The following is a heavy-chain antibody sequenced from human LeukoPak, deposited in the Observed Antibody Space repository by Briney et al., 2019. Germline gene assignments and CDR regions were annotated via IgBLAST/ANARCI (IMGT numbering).Heavy chain of an antibody. CDR2: ISYDGSNK. J-gene: IGHJ4*02. D-gene: IGHD4-11*01. Sequence: GSLRLSCAASGFTFSSYAMHWVRQAPGKGLEWVAVISYDGSNKYYADSVKGRFTISRDNSKNTLYLQMNSLRAEDTAVYYCARGPMTTVDYWGQGTLVTVSS. CDR3: ARGPMTTVDY. CDR1: GFTFSSYA. V-gene: IGHV3-30*04.